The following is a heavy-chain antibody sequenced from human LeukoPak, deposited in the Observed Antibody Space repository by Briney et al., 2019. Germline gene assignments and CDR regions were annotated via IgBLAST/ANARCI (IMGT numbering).Heavy chain of an antibody. V-gene: IGHV1-18*01. CDR1: GYTFTRYG. D-gene: IGHD3-10*01. Sequence: ASVKVSCKASGYTFTRYGIRWVRQAPGQGLEWMGWISAYNCNTNYAQKLQGRFTITPDTSPSTAYMELRSLKSDDTAMYYCARDSLWFGELLPLYNWFDPWGQGTLVTVSS. CDR3: ARDSLWFGELLPLYNWFDP. CDR2: ISAYNCNT. J-gene: IGHJ5*02.